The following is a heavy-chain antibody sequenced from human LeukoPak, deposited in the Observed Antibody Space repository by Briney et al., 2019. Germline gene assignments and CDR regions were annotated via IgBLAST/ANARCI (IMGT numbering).Heavy chain of an antibody. CDR2: ISYDGSNK. J-gene: IGHJ4*02. CDR1: GFTFSSYA. CDR3: ARAVNSGSYVLDY. Sequence: GGSLRLSCAASGFTFSSYAMHWVRQAPGKGLEWVAVISYDGSNKYYADSVKGRFTISRDNSKNTLYLQMNSLRADDTAVYYCARAVNSGSYVLDYWGQGTLVTVSS. D-gene: IGHD1-26*01. V-gene: IGHV3-30*04.